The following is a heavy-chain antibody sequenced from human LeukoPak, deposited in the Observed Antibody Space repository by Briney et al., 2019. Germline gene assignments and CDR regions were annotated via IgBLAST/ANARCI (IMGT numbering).Heavy chain of an antibody. Sequence: GGSLGLSCAASGLSFSYAWMTWVRQAPGKGLEWVGRIKSKTDGGTIDYAAPVKGRFTISRDDSENTVYLQMNSLKTEDTAVYYCTTTLSPMPWGQGTLVTVSS. V-gene: IGHV3-15*01. CDR3: TTTLSPMP. CDR1: GLSFSYAW. CDR2: IKSKTDGGTI. J-gene: IGHJ5*02. D-gene: IGHD2/OR15-2a*01.